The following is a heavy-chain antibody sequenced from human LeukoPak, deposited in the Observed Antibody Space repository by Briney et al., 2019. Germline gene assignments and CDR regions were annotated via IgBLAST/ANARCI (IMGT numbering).Heavy chain of an antibody. J-gene: IGHJ4*01. Sequence: PSETLSLTCTVSGGSFNTYYWSWIRQPPGKGLEWLGYVYYSGSTNYNPSLKSRVTISVDTSKNQSSLKLSSVTAAGTAVYYCARVITVRGVIFDYWGQGTLVTVSS. D-gene: IGHD3-16*01. CDR2: VYYSGST. CDR1: GGSFNTYY. V-gene: IGHV4-59*01. CDR3: ARVITVRGVIFDY.